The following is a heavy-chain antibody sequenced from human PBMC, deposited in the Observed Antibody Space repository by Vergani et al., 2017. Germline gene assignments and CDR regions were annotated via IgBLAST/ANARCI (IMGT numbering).Heavy chain of an antibody. D-gene: IGHD6-19*01. CDR1: GGTFSSNS. Sequence: QGQLAQSGAEVKKPGSSVKVSCKASGGTFSSNSISWVRQAPGQGLEWMVRIIPIFGTTSYAQKFQGRVTILADESTSTAYMELSSLRSEDTAVYYCARDYPMVRAVAGTLGYWGQGTLVTVSS. CDR2: IIPIFGTT. CDR3: ARDYPMVRAVAGTLGY. V-gene: IGHV1-69*13. J-gene: IGHJ4*02.